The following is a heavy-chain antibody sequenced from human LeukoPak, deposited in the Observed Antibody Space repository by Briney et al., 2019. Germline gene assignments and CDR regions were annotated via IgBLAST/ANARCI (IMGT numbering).Heavy chain of an antibody. CDR1: GGSIKSYY. V-gene: IGHV4-59*01. J-gene: IGHJ4*02. Sequence: SETLSLTCTVSGGSIKSYYWSWIRQPPGKGLEWIGHVYYSGSTDYNPSLKSRVTISVDTSKNQFSLRLSSGTAADTAVYYCARSRYNSDHSDYWGQGTLVTVSS. CDR3: ARSRYNSDHSDY. CDR2: VYYSGST. D-gene: IGHD1-1*01.